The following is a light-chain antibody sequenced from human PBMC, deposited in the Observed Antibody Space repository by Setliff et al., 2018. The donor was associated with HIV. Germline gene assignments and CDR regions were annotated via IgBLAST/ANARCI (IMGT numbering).Light chain of an antibody. V-gene: IGLV2-14*03. CDR1: SSDVGGCNY. CDR2: DVS. CDR3: SSYAGSNKGV. J-gene: IGLJ1*01. Sequence: LTQPASVSGSPGQSITISCTGTSSDVGGCNYVSWYQQHPGKAPKLMIYDVSNRPSGVSNRFSGSKSGNTASLTISGLQAEDEADYYCSSYAGSNKGVFGTGTKVTVL.